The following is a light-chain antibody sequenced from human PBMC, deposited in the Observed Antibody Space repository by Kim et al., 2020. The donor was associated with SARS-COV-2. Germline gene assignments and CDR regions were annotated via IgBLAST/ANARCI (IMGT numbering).Light chain of an antibody. Sequence: GQRVTISCSGSGSNIGSNTVDWYQQLPRAAPKLLISGSSQRPSGVPDRFSGSQSGTSASLAISGLQSEDEADYHCAAWDDSVNGVVFGGGTQLTVL. CDR3: AAWDDSVNGVV. CDR2: GSS. J-gene: IGLJ3*02. V-gene: IGLV1-44*01. CDR1: GSNIGSNT.